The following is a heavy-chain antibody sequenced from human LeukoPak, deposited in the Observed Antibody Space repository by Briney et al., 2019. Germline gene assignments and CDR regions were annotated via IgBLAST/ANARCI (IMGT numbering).Heavy chain of an antibody. Sequence: KPSETLSLTCTVSGVSVSSGSYYWSWIRQPPGKGLEWIGYIYYSGSTYYNASLKSRVTISVDTSKTQFSLRLSSVTAADTAVYYCARGLRGRSGYYFDSWGQGTLVTVSS. CDR3: ARGLRGRSGYYFDS. CDR2: IYYSGST. J-gene: IGHJ4*02. CDR1: GVSVSSGSYY. V-gene: IGHV4-30-4*08.